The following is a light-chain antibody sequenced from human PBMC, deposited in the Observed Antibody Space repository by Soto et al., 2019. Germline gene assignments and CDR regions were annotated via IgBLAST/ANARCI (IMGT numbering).Light chain of an antibody. V-gene: IGKV3-20*01. J-gene: IGKJ1*01. CDR2: GAS. CDR3: QQYGSSPWT. Sequence: EIVLTQSPGTLSLSPGERATLSCRASQSVGSSHLAWYQQKPGQAPSLLIYGASSRATGIPDRFSGSGSGTDLTITISRLEPEDSEVYDCQQYGSSPWTFGQGTKVDIK. CDR1: QSVGSSH.